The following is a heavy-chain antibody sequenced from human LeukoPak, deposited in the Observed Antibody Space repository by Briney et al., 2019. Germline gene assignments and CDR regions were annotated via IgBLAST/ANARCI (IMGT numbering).Heavy chain of an antibody. CDR1: GGSISSYY. D-gene: IGHD6-25*01. V-gene: IGHV4-59*08. Sequence: SETLSLTCTVPGGSISSYYWSWIRQPPGKGLEWIGYIYYSGSTNYNPSLKSRVTTSVDTSKNQFSLKLSSVTAADTAVYYCARFSAPHWYFDLWGRGTLVTVSS. CDR2: IYYSGST. CDR3: ARFSAPHWYFDL. J-gene: IGHJ2*01.